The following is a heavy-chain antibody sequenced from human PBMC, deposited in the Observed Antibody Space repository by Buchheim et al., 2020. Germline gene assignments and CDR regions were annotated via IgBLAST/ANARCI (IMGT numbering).Heavy chain of an antibody. Sequence: QVQLVESGGGLVKPGGSLRLSCAASGFTFSDYYMSWIRQAPGKGLEWVSYISSSSSYTNYADSVKGRFTISRDNAKNSLYLQMYSLRAEDTAVYYCARDYRRGHYGSGSYTTPFDYWGQGTL. CDR2: ISSSSSYT. J-gene: IGHJ4*02. D-gene: IGHD3-10*01. CDR3: ARDYRRGHYGSGSYTTPFDY. V-gene: IGHV3-11*06. CDR1: GFTFSDYY.